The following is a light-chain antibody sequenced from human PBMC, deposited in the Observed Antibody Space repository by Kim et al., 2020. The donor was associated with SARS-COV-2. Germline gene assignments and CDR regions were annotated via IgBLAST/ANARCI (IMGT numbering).Light chain of an antibody. V-gene: IGLV2-14*01. Sequence: QSALTQPASVSGSPGQSITISCTGTSSDVGGYNYVSWYQQHPGKAPKLMIYDVSKRPSGVSNRFSGSKSGNTASLTISELQAEDEADYYCSSYTSGSTYVFGAGTKVTVL. J-gene: IGLJ1*01. CDR1: SSDVGGYNY. CDR2: DVS. CDR3: SSYTSGSTYV.